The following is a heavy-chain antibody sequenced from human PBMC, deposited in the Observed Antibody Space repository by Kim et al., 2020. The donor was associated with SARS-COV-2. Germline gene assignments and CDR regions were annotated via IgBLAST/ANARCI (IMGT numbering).Heavy chain of an antibody. V-gene: IGHV4-59*01. J-gene: IGHJ4*02. CDR1: GGSISSYY. D-gene: IGHD4-17*01. CDR2: IDYSGST. CDR3: ARVNDYGAYMTDY. Sequence: SETLSLTCTVAGGSISSYYWSWIRQPPGKGLEWIGYIDYSGSTDYNPSLKSRVTISIDTSNNQFSLKLSSVTAADTAVYYCARVNDYGAYMTDYWGQGTLVTVSS.